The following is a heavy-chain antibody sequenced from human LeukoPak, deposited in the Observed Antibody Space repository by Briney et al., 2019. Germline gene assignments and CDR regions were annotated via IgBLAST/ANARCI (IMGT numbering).Heavy chain of an antibody. CDR2: ISHSGST. J-gene: IGHJ4*02. V-gene: IGHV4-34*01. D-gene: IGHD3-22*01. CDR3: ARGPNRYYYDSSGLGLY. CDR1: GGSFSGYY. Sequence: SETLSLTCAVYGGSFSGYYWSWIRQPPGKGLEWIGEISHSGSTNYNPSLKSRVTISVDTSKNQFSLKLSSVTAADTAVYYCARGPNRYYYDSSGLGLYWGQGTLVTVSS.